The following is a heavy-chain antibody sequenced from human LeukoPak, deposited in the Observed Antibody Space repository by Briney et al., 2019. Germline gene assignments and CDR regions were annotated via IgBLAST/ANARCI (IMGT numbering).Heavy chain of an antibody. D-gene: IGHD3-22*01. Sequence: GGSLRLSCAASGFTFSRYAMRWVRQAAGKGLEWVSAISGSGGSTYYAASVKGRFTISRDNSKNTLYLQMNSLRAEDTAVYYCAKGENYYDSSGYYYWGQGTLVTVSS. J-gene: IGHJ4*02. CDR1: GFTFSRYA. CDR2: ISGSGGST. V-gene: IGHV3-23*01. CDR3: AKGENYYDSSGYYY.